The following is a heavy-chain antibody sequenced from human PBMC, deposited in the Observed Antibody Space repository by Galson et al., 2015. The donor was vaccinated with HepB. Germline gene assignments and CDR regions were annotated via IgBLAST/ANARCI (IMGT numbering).Heavy chain of an antibody. CDR1: GFAFRQYI. D-gene: IGHD1-26*01. V-gene: IGHV3-23*01. CDR2: ISAGGSST. J-gene: IGHJ3*02. CDR3: VKDSGSRGGAYDI. Sequence: SLRLSCAASGFAFRQYIMSWVRQAPGKGLEWVSGISAGGSSTYYADSVKGRFAISGDDSTNTLYLQVNSLRAEDTAVYYCVKDSGSRGGAYDIWGQGTMVTVSS.